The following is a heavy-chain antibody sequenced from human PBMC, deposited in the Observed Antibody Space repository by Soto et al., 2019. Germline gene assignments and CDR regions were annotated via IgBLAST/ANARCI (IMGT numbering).Heavy chain of an antibody. Sequence: GGSLRLSCAASGFTFSSYGMHWVRQAPGKGLEWVAVISYDGSNKYYADSVKGRFTISRDNSKNTLYLQMSSLRAEDTAVYYCAKANQDIVVVPAAPPWFDPWGQGTLVTVSS. J-gene: IGHJ5*02. CDR1: GFTFSSYG. CDR2: ISYDGSNK. CDR3: AKANQDIVVVPAAPPWFDP. V-gene: IGHV3-30*18. D-gene: IGHD2-2*01.